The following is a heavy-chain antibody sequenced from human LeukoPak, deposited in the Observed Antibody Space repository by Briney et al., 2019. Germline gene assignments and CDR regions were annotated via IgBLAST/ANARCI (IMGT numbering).Heavy chain of an antibody. CDR3: TREGRGSDAFDY. V-gene: IGHV3-73*01. D-gene: IGHD3-16*01. CDR1: GFTFSGSA. Sequence: GGSLRLSCAASGFTFSGSAIHWVRRASGKGLEWVGRIKTKANNYATAYAASVKGRFTISRDDSRRIVYLQMNSLKTEDTAVYYCTREGRGSDAFDYWGQGTLVTVSS. CDR2: IKTKANNYAT. J-gene: IGHJ4*02.